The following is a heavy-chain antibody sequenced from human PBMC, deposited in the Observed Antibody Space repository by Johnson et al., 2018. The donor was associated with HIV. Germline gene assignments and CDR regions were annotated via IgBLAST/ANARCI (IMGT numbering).Heavy chain of an antibody. V-gene: IGHV3-66*01. CDR3: ARVSLGRHALDI. Sequence: VQLVESGGGVVQPGGSLRLSCAASGFIASHNYMSWVRQAPGKGLEWVSVIYRGGDTYYADSVKGRFTISRDNAKNTLYLQMNSLIAEDTAVYYCARVSLGRHALDIWGQGTMVTVSS. J-gene: IGHJ3*02. CDR1: GFIASHNY. CDR2: IYRGGDT. D-gene: IGHD1-26*01.